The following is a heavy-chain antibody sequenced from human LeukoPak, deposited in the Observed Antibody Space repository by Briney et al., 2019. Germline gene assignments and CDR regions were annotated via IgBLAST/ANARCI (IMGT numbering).Heavy chain of an antibody. Sequence: GASVKVSCKASGYTFTSYAMNWVRQAPGQGLEWMGWINTNTENPTYAQGFTGRFVFSLDTSVSTAYLQISSLKAEDTAVYYCVTRDGVSSGFFNLDYWGQGTLVTVSS. CDR1: GYTFTSYA. D-gene: IGHD3-22*01. CDR2: INTNTENP. CDR3: VTRDGVSSGFFNLDY. J-gene: IGHJ4*02. V-gene: IGHV7-4-1*02.